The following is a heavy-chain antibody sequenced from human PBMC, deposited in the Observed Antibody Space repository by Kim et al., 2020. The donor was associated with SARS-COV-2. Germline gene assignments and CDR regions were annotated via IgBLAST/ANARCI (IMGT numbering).Heavy chain of an antibody. D-gene: IGHD5-18*01. CDR2: INHSGST. Sequence: SETLSLTCAVYGGSFSGYYWSWIRQPPGKGLEWIGEINHSGSTNYNPSLKSRVTISVDTSKNQLSLKLSSVTAADTAVYYCAMAMVKAYYFDYWGQGTLVTVSS. CDR3: AMAMVKAYYFDY. V-gene: IGHV4-34*01. J-gene: IGHJ4*02. CDR1: GGSFSGYY.